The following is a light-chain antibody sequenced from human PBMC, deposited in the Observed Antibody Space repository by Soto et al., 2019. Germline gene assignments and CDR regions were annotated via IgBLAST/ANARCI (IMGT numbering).Light chain of an antibody. V-gene: IGLV1-51*01. CDR2: DND. J-gene: IGLJ3*02. CDR3: GTWDSSLSAGV. CDR1: SSNIGNNY. Sequence: QAVVTQPPSVSAAPEQKVTISCSGSSSNIGNNYVSWYQQLPGTAPKVLIFDNDKRPSGIPDRFSGSKSGTSATLGITGLQTGDEADYYCGTWDSSLSAGVFGGGTKLTVL.